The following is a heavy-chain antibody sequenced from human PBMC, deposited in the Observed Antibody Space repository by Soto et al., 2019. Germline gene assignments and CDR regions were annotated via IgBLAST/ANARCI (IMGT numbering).Heavy chain of an antibody. D-gene: IGHD3-3*02. V-gene: IGHV1-69*12. J-gene: IGHJ6*02. CDR2: IMPVFATP. CDR3: ARDKDPQQLGGNYYYILDV. Sequence: QVQLMQSGAEVKKPGSSVKVAFKAYGGTFSTFAISWVRQARGAGLEWVGGIMPVFATPDYAQKFQGRVTISADESTTTAYLELTSLTTDDTAVYYCARDKDPQQLGGNYYYILDVWGQGTAITFSS. CDR1: GGTFSTFA.